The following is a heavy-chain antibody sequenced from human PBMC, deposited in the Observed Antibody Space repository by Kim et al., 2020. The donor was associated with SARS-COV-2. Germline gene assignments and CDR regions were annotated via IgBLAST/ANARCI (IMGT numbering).Heavy chain of an antibody. D-gene: IGHD3-22*01. V-gene: IGHV3-9*01. CDR3: AKDIGFDSSGYFDY. Sequence: DSVKGRFTIARDHANNSLNLQMNSLKAEETALYYCAKDIGFDSSGYFDYWGQGTLVTVSS. J-gene: IGHJ4*02.